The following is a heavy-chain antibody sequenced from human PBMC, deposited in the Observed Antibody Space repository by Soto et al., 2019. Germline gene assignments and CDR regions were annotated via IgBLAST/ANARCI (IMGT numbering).Heavy chain of an antibody. D-gene: IGHD2-15*01. Sequence: AGSLRLSCAASGFTFSSYAMSWVRQAPGKGLEWVAAISGSGGSTYYADSVKGRFTISRDNSKNTLYLQMNSLRAEDTAVYCCAKAAPTRRLGCCSGGSCYSYYFYYYGMDVWGQGTTVTVSS. J-gene: IGHJ6*02. CDR2: ISGSGGST. CDR1: GFTFSSYA. V-gene: IGHV3-23*01. CDR3: AKAAPTRRLGCCSGGSCYSYYFYYYGMDV.